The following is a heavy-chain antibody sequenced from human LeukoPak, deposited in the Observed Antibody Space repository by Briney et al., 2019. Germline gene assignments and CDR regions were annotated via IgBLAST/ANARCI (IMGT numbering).Heavy chain of an antibody. CDR3: ASIRGTLGY. CDR2: IKNKANSYIT. V-gene: IGHV3-72*01. CDR1: GFTFSDHF. Sequence: GGSLRLSCAASGFTFSDHFMYWVRQAPGKGLEWVCRIKNKANSYITQYAASMEGRFTISRDDSKNSLYLQMSSLKTEDTAMYYCASIRGTLGYWGQGTVVTVSS. J-gene: IGHJ4*02. D-gene: IGHD1-26*01.